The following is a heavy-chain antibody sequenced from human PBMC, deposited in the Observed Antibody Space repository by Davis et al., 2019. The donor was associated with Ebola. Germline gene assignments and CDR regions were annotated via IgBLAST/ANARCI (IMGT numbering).Heavy chain of an antibody. Sequence: GGSLRLSCAASGFTFSSYWMSWVRQAPGKGLEWVANIKQDGSEKYYVDSVKGRFTISRDNAKNSLYLQMNSLRAEDTAVYYCARQAGGAWELLPNWFDPWGQGTLVTVSS. CDR2: IKQDGSEK. J-gene: IGHJ5*02. D-gene: IGHD1-26*01. CDR3: ARQAGGAWELLPNWFDP. CDR1: GFTFSSYW. V-gene: IGHV3-7*01.